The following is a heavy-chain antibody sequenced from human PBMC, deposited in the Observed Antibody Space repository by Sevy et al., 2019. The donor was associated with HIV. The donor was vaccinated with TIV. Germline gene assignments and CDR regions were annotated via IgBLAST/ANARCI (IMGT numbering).Heavy chain of an antibody. CDR1: RGSISAYY. D-gene: IGHD2-2*01. V-gene: IGHV4-59*01. CDR2: VYYTGST. CDR3: ARDCSSASCLWGMDV. Sequence: SETLSLTCTVSRGSISAYYWSWIRQPPGKALEYIGYVYYTGSTNYNPSLKSRVTISVDTSKNEFSLKLTSVTAADTAVYYCARDCSSASCLWGMDVWGQGTMVTVSS. J-gene: IGHJ6*02.